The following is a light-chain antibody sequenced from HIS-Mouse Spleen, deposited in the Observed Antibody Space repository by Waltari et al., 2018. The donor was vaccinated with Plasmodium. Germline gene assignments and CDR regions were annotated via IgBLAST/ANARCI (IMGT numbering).Light chain of an antibody. V-gene: IGLV2-11*01. CDR1: SRDVGGYNY. CDR3: CSYAGSYTWV. Sequence: QSALTQPRSVSGSPGQSVTISCPGTSRDVGGYNYVPWYQQHPGKAPNLMIYDVSKRPSGVPDRFSGSKSGNTASLTISGLQAEDEADYYCCSYAGSYTWVFGGGTKLTVL. CDR2: DVS. J-gene: IGLJ3*02.